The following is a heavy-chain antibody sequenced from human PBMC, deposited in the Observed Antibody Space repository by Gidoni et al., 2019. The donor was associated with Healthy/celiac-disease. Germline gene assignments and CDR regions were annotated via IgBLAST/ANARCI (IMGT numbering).Heavy chain of an antibody. CDR2: ISSSGSTI. D-gene: IGHD3-16*01. V-gene: IGHV3-48*03. J-gene: IGHJ4*02. CDR3: ARSPNVLGIPEYFDY. CDR1: GFSFRSYE. Sequence: EVQLVESGGGLVQPGGPLRLSCAASGFSFRSYEMNWVRQAPGKGLEWVSYISSSGSTIYYADSVKGRFTISRDNTKNSLYLQMNSLRAEDTAVYYCARSPNVLGIPEYFDYWGQGTLVTVSS.